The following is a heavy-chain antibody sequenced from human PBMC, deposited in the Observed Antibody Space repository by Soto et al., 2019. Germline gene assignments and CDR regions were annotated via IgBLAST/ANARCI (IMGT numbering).Heavy chain of an antibody. CDR1: GGSVGSGAYY. V-gene: IGHV4-61*08. J-gene: IGHJ3*01. CDR2: IQYSGDT. CDR3: ARHDYADRTFEL. D-gene: IGHD5-12*01. Sequence: SETLSLTCIVAGGSVGSGAYYWSWIRQPPGSALEWIGYIQYSGDTNYNSSLKSLVTISVDSSRHRFSLKLTSVTAADTAFYYCARHDYADRTFELWGQGTKVTVSS.